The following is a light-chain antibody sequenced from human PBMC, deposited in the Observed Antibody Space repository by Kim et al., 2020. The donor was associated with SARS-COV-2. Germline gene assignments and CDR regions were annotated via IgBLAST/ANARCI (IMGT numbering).Light chain of an antibody. J-gene: IGKJ2*01. CDR2: DAS. CDR3: QQRSNWPT. Sequence: PCLAPGERATLSCRARQSVSSYLAWYQQKPGQAPRLLIYDASNRATGIPARCSGSGYGTDFTLTISSLEPEDFAVYYCQQRSNWPTFGQGTKLEIK. V-gene: IGKV3-11*01. CDR1: QSVSSY.